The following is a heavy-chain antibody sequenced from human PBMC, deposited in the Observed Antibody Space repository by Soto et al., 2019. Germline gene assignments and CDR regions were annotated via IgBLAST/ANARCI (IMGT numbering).Heavy chain of an antibody. CDR3: ARLGGVPGWFGDHYYYYGMDV. V-gene: IGHV1-18*01. D-gene: IGHD3-10*01. Sequence: QVQLVQSGAEVKKPGASVKVSCKASGYTFTSYGISWVRQAPGQGLEWMGWISAYNGNTNYAQKLQGRVTMTTDTSTSTAYMELRSLRSDDTAVYYCARLGGVPGWFGDHYYYYGMDVWGQGTTVTVSS. J-gene: IGHJ6*02. CDR2: ISAYNGNT. CDR1: GYTFTSYG.